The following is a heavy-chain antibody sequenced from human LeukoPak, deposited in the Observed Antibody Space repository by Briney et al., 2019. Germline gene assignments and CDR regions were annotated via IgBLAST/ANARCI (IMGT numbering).Heavy chain of an antibody. D-gene: IGHD6-13*01. V-gene: IGHV3-48*04. J-gene: IGHJ3*02. CDR1: GFTFSSYS. CDR3: ARSWYDAFDI. Sequence: GGSLRLSCAASGFTFSSYSMIWVRQAPGKGPEWVSYISSGSSTIYYADSVKGRFTISRDNAKNSLYLQMNSLRAEDTAVYCCARSWYDAFDIWGQGTMVTVSS. CDR2: ISSGSSTI.